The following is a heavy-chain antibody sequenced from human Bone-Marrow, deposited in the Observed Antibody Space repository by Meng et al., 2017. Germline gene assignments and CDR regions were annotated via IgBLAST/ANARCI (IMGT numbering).Heavy chain of an antibody. D-gene: IGHD1-26*01. V-gene: IGHV3-23*01. J-gene: IGHJ3*02. Sequence: GESLKISCAASGFTFKKYDMSWVRQAPGKGLEWVSAISGSGGSTYYADSVKGRFTISRDDSKNTLYLQMNSLRAEDTAEYYCARVLEWELRLNAFDIWGQGTMVTVSS. CDR2: ISGSGGST. CDR1: GFTFKKYD. CDR3: ARVLEWELRLNAFDI.